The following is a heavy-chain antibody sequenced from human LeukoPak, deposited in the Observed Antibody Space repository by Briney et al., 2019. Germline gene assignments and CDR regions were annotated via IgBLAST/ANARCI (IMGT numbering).Heavy chain of an antibody. CDR1: GFTFSNYA. D-gene: IGHD6-6*01. V-gene: IGHV3-23*01. J-gene: IGHJ5*02. CDR3: ARQPQGISSWFDP. CDR2: ISTTGGTT. Sequence: PGGSLRLSCAASGFTFSNYAMSWVRQAPGKGLEWVSVISTTGGTTYYADSVKGRFTISRDNSKNTLYLQMNNLRAEDTALYYCARQPQGISSWFDPWGQGTLVTVSS.